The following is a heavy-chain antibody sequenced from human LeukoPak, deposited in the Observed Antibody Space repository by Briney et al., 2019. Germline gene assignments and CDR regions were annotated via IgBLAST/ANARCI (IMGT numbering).Heavy chain of an antibody. CDR1: GFTFSSYD. CDR3: ARDTWGYFDL. D-gene: IGHD7-27*01. J-gene: IGHJ2*01. V-gene: IGHV3-7*04. Sequence: GGSLRLSCAASGFTFSSYDMSWVRQAPGKGLEWVANIKQGGSEKFYVDSVKGRFTISRDNAKKSLYLQMNSLRAEDTAVYYCARDTWGYFDLWGRGTQVTVSS. CDR2: IKQGGSEK.